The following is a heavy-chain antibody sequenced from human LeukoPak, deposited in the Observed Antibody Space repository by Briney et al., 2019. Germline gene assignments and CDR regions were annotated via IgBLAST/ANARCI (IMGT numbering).Heavy chain of an antibody. Sequence: GASVKVCCKASGYTFTSYGISWVRQAPGQGLEWIGWISAYNGNTDFAQKLQGRVTMTTDTSTSTAYMELRSLRSDDTAVYYCARDSATGTTNRRWSGFDYWGQGTLVTVSS. CDR2: ISAYNGNT. J-gene: IGHJ4*02. D-gene: IGHD1-1*01. V-gene: IGHV1-18*01. CDR3: ARDSATGTTNRRWSGFDY. CDR1: GYTFTSYG.